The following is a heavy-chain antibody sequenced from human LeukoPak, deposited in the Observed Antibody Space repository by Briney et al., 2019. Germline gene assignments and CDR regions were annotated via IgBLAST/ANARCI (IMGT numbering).Heavy chain of an antibody. Sequence: PGGSLRLSCTASGLTFGSYTMSWVRQAPGKGLEWVSGITATGSRTYYADSVKGRFTISRDSSKNTLYLQLNSLRADDTAVYYCAKDLTRDGYVPAAFDIWGQGTMVTVSS. J-gene: IGHJ3*02. V-gene: IGHV3-23*01. CDR1: GLTFGSYT. CDR2: ITATGSRT. CDR3: AKDLTRDGYVPAAFDI. D-gene: IGHD5-24*01.